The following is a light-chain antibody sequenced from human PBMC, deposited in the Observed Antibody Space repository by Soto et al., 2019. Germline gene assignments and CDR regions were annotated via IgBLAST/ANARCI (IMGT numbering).Light chain of an antibody. CDR2: AAS. Sequence: DIQMTQSPSSLSASVGDRVTITCRASQSISSYLNWYQQKPGKAPKVLIYAASSLQSGVPSRFSGSGSGTEFTLTISSLQPDDFATYYCQQYNSYSWTFGQGTKVDI. CDR1: QSISSY. CDR3: QQYNSYSWT. V-gene: IGKV1-39*01. J-gene: IGKJ1*01.